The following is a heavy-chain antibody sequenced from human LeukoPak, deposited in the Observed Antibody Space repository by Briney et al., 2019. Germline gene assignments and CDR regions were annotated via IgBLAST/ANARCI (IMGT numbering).Heavy chain of an antibody. J-gene: IGHJ2*01. CDR1: GGSFSGYY. CDR2: INHSGST. Sequence: SETLSLTCAVYGGSFSGYYWSWIRQPPGKGLEWIGEINHSGSTNYNPSLKSRVTISVDTSKNQFSLKLSSVTAADTAVYYCARDPRYSSSWHNWYFDLWGRGTLVTVSS. V-gene: IGHV4-34*01. CDR3: ARDPRYSSSWHNWYFDL. D-gene: IGHD6-13*01.